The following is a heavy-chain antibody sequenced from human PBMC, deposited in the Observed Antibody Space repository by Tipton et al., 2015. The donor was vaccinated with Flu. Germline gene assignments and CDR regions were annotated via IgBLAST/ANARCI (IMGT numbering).Heavy chain of an antibody. CDR3: VRRERSYGSFDY. J-gene: IGHJ4*02. CDR2: INDDGTSI. D-gene: IGHD5-18*01. Sequence: SLRLSCAASGFTFRSDDMNWVRQAPGKGLEWISYINDDGTSIYYADSVKGRFTISRDNAMNSLFLHMNSLRADDTAVYYCVRRERSYGSFDYWGQGTLVTVSS. V-gene: IGHV3-48*03. CDR1: GFTFRSDD.